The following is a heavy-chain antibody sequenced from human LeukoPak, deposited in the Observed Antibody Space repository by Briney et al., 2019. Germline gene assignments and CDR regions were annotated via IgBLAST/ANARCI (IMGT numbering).Heavy chain of an antibody. CDR3: AKDHYSSGWYPTPFDY. CDR2: ISGSGGSK. D-gene: IGHD6-19*01. Sequence: GGSLRLSCAASGFTFSSYAMSWVRQAPGKGLEWVSAISGSGGSKYYADSVKGRSTISRDNSKNTLYLQMNSLRAEDTAVYYCAKDHYSSGWYPTPFDYWGQGTLVTVSS. J-gene: IGHJ4*02. V-gene: IGHV3-23*01. CDR1: GFTFSSYA.